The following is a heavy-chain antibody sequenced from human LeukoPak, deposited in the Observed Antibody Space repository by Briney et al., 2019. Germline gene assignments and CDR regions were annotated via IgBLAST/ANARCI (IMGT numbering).Heavy chain of an antibody. Sequence: GESLKISCKGYGYSFSSYWIVWVRQLPGKGLEWMGIIYPGDSDTRYSPSFQGQVTISADKSISTAYLQWSSLKASDTAMYYCARPGYCSSTTCPGLDYWGQGTLVTVSS. CDR3: ARPGYCSSTTCPGLDY. J-gene: IGHJ4*02. CDR2: IYPGDSDT. D-gene: IGHD2-2*03. V-gene: IGHV5-51*01. CDR1: GYSFSSYW.